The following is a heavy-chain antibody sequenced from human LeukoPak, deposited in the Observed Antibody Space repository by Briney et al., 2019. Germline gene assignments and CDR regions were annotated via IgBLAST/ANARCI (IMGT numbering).Heavy chain of an antibody. Sequence: SETLSLTCTVSGGSISTYYWSWIRQPPGKGLEWIGYIYYSGITNYNPSLKSRVTISVDTSKNQFSLKLSSVTAADTAVYYCARVEDGVAATQVSEYFQHWGQGTLVTVSS. J-gene: IGHJ1*01. D-gene: IGHD6-13*01. CDR2: IYYSGIT. CDR1: GGSISTYY. CDR3: ARVEDGVAATQVSEYFQH. V-gene: IGHV4-59*01.